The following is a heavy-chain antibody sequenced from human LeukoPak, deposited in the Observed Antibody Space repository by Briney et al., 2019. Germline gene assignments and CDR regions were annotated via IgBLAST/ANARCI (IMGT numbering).Heavy chain of an antibody. D-gene: IGHD5-24*01. CDR3: ARQQRAIDY. CDR1: GGSISSGGYS. V-gene: IGHV4-30-2*03. J-gene: IGHJ4*02. Sequence: PSETLSLTCAVSGGSISSGGYSWSWIRQPPGKGLEWIGYIYHSGSTYYNPSLKSRVTISVDTSKNQFSLKLSSVTAADTAVYYCARQQRAIDYWGQGTLVTVSS. CDR2: IYHSGST.